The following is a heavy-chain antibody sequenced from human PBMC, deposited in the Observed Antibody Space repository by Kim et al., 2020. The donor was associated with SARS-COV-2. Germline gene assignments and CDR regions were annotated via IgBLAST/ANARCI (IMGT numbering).Heavy chain of an antibody. Sequence: SVKVSCKASGFTFTSSAVQWVRQARGQRLEWIGWIVVGSGNTNYAQKFQERVTITRDMSTSTAYMELSSLRSEDTAVYYCAAGHCGGDCWLNGDTGLYGMDVWGQGTTVTVSS. CDR1: GFTFTSSA. D-gene: IGHD2-21*02. J-gene: IGHJ6*02. CDR2: IVVGSGNT. CDR3: AAGHCGGDCWLNGDTGLYGMDV. V-gene: IGHV1-58*01.